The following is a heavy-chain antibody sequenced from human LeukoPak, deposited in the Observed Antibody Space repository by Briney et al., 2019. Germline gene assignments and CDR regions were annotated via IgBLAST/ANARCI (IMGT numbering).Heavy chain of an antibody. CDR1: GGSISSYY. CDR3: AKHWLEATKTYSYWFDP. Sequence: SVTLSLTCTVSGGSISSYYWSWIRQPPGKGLEWIGYIYYSGSTNYNPSLKSRVTISVDTSENQFSLKLSSVTAADTAEYYCAKHWLEATKTYSYWFDPWGQGTLVTVSS. D-gene: IGHD1/OR15-1a*01. J-gene: IGHJ5*02. V-gene: IGHV4-59*01. CDR2: IYYSGST.